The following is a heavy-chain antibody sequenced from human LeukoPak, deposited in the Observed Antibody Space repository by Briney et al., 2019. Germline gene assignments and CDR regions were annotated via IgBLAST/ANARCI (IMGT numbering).Heavy chain of an antibody. J-gene: IGHJ4*02. D-gene: IGHD3-22*01. CDR2: SIPIFGTA. CDR1: GGTFSSSA. V-gene: IGHV1-69*01. Sequence: GSSVKVSCKASGGTFSSSAISCVRQAPGQGLELMGGSIPIFGTANYAQTFQGRVTITADESTSTAYMELSSLRSEDTAVYYCASYYYDSSGYYGFDYWGQGTLVTVSS. CDR3: ASYYYDSSGYYGFDY.